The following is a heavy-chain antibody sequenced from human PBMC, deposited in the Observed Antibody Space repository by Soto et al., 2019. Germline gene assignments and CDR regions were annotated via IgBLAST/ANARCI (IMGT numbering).Heavy chain of an antibody. V-gene: IGHV5-10-1*01. Sequence: PGESLKISCKGSGYSFTSYWISWVRQMPGKGLGWMGRIDPSDSYTNYSPSFQGHVTISADKSISTAYLQWSSLKASDTAMYYWARHIAPYYDILTGYYRDYYYGMDVWGRGTTVTVSS. CDR1: GYSFTSYW. J-gene: IGHJ6*02. D-gene: IGHD3-9*01. CDR2: IDPSDSYT. CDR3: ARHIAPYYDILTGYYRDYYYGMDV.